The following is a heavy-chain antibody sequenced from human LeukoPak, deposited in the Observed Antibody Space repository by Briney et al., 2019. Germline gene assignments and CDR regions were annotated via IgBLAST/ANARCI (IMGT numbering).Heavy chain of an antibody. D-gene: IGHD3-10*01. CDR1: GGSISSSSYY. V-gene: IGHV4-39*01. CDR2: IYYSGST. CDR3: ASFLMVRGVIALDY. Sequence: SETLSLTCTVSGGSISSSSYYWGWIRQPPGKGLEWIGSIYYSGSTYYNPSLKSRVTISVDTSKNQFSLKLSSVTAADTAVYYCASFLMVRGVIALDYWGQGTLVTVSS. J-gene: IGHJ4*02.